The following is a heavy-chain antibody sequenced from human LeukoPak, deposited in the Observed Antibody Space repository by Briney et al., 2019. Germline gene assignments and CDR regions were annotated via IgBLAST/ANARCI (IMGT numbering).Heavy chain of an antibody. CDR2: ISNSGSTI. D-gene: IGHD4/OR15-4a*01. CDR1: GFTFSDYY. CDR3: ARRAGAYSHPYDY. Sequence: GSLRLSCAASGFTFSDYYMSWIRQAPGKGLEWVSYISNSGSTIYYADSVKGRFTISRDNSKNTLYLQMNSLRADDTAVYYCARRAGAYSHPYDYWGQGTLVTVSS. J-gene: IGHJ4*02. V-gene: IGHV3-11*01.